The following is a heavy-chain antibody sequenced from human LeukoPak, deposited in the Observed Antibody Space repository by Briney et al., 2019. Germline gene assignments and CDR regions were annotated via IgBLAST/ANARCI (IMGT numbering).Heavy chain of an antibody. Sequence: GGSLRLSCAASGFTVSSNYMSWVRQAPGKGLEWVSVIYSGGSTYYADSVKGRLTISRDNSKNTLYLQMNSLRAEDTAVYYCARGVEVRGVTLDYWGQGTLVTVSS. J-gene: IGHJ4*02. CDR3: ARGVEVRGVTLDY. D-gene: IGHD3-10*01. CDR2: IYSGGST. V-gene: IGHV3-66*01. CDR1: GFTVSSNY.